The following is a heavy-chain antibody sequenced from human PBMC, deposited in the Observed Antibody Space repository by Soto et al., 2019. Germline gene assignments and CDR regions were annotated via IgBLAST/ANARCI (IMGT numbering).Heavy chain of an antibody. D-gene: IGHD3-22*01. CDR2: ISSSSSYI. V-gene: IGHV3-21*01. J-gene: IGHJ3*02. Sequence: GGSLRLSCAASGFTFSSYSMNWVRQAPGKGLEWVSSISSSSSYIYYADSVKGRFTISRDNAKNSLYLQMNSLRAEDTAVYSCARAMYYYDSSGYYDDAFDIWGQGTMVTVSS. CDR3: ARAMYYYDSSGYYDDAFDI. CDR1: GFTFSSYS.